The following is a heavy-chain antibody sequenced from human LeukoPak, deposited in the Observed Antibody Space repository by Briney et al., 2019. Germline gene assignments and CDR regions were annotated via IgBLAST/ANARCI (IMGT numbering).Heavy chain of an antibody. D-gene: IGHD3-3*01. CDR3: AGYDFWSGYYNNWFDP. V-gene: IGHV4-59*01. Sequence: SETLSLTCTVSGGSISSYYWSWIRQPPGKGLEWIGYIYYSGSTNYNPSLKSRVTISVDTSKNQFSLKLSSVTAADTAVYYCAGYDFWSGYYNNWFDPWGQGTLVTVSS. CDR2: IYYSGST. CDR1: GGSISSYY. J-gene: IGHJ5*02.